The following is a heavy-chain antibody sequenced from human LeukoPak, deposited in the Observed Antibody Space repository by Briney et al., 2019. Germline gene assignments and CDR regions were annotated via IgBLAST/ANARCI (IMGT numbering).Heavy chain of an antibody. CDR1: GGSISSYY. V-gene: IGHV4-59*01. Sequence: SETLSLTCTVSGGSISSYYWSWIRQPPGKGLEWIGYVYYSGSTNYNPSLKSRVTISVDTSKNQFSLKLSSVTAADTAVYYCARAPPYSSSWYFLRDYHFDYWGQGTLVTVSS. CDR3: ARAPPYSSSWYFLRDYHFDY. CDR2: VYYSGST. J-gene: IGHJ4*02. D-gene: IGHD6-13*01.